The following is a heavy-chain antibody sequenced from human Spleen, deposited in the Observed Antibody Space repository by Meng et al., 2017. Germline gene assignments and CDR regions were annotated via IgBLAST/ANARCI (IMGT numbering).Heavy chain of an antibody. CDR2: ISSSSSYI. CDR1: GFTFSSYS. J-gene: IGHJ4*02. CDR3: ARDHLGSSGWYVDY. D-gene: IGHD6-19*01. V-gene: IGHV3-21*01. Sequence: GGSLRLSCAASGFTFSSYSMNWVRQAPGKGLEWVSSISSSSSYIYYADSVKGRFTISRDNAKNSLYLQMNSLRAEDTAVYYCARDHLGSSGWYVDYWGQGTLVTVSS.